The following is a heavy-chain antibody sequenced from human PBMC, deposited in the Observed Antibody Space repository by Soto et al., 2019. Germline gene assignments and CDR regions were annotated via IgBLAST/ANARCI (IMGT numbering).Heavy chain of an antibody. CDR2: MNPNSGNT. J-gene: IGHJ6*03. V-gene: IGHV1-8*01. CDR1: GYTFTSYD. D-gene: IGHD6-13*01. CDR3: ARGLGREQQLSYYYYYYMDV. Sequence: GASVKVSCKASGYTFTSYDINWVRQATGQGLEWMGWMNPNSGNTGYAQKFQGRVTMTRNTSISTAYMELSSLRSEDTAVYYCARGLGREQQLSYYYYYYMDVWGKGTTVTVSS.